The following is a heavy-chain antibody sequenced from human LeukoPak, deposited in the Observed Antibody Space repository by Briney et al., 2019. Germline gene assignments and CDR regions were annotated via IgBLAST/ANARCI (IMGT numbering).Heavy chain of an antibody. CDR1: GYNFTSYW. Sequence: GASXXISCKGSGYNFTSYWIGWVRQLPGKGLEGMGIIYPGDSDTRDSPSWQGQVTISAKKSIRTAYLQWSSLKASDTAMYYCARYSSGWRRYYFDYWGQGTLVTVSS. D-gene: IGHD6-19*01. CDR2: IYPGDSDT. V-gene: IGHV5-51*01. CDR3: ARYSSGWRRYYFDY. J-gene: IGHJ4*02.